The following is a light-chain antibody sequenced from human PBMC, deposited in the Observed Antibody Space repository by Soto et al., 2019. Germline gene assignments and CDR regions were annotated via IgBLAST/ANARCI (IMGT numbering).Light chain of an antibody. J-gene: IGKJ4*01. CDR2: GAS. CDR1: QNVNSN. Sequence: EVMMTQSPVTLSVSPGERATLSCRASQNVNSNLAWYRQKPGQAPRLLIYGASTRATGIPARFSGSGSGTEFTLTISSLQSEDFAVYYCQQYNSWPPITFGGGTKVEI. CDR3: QQYNSWPPIT. V-gene: IGKV3-15*01.